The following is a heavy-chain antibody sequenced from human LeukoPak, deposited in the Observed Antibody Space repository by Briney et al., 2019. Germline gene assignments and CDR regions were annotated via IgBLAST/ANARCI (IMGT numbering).Heavy chain of an antibody. V-gene: IGHV3-23*01. CDR1: GFTFGSYA. Sequence: GGSLRLSCRASGFTFGSYAMSWVRQAAGKGLEGVSAFSGSGGSTYYADSVKGRFTISRDNSKNTLYLQMNSLRAEDTALYYCAKDCTSTNCYVDYWGQGTLVTVSS. CDR3: AKDCTSTNCYVDY. CDR2: FSGSGGST. D-gene: IGHD2-2*01. J-gene: IGHJ4*02.